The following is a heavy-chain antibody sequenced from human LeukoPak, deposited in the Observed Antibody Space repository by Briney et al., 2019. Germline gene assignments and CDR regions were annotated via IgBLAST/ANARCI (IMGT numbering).Heavy chain of an antibody. CDR2: VYYSGST. V-gene: IGHV4-59*12. Sequence: TSETLSLTCNVSGGSISTYYWTWIRQPPGKGLEWIGYVYYSGSTNYNPSLKSRVTISVDTSKNQFSLKLSSVTAADTAVYYCARAPRKSGYYQKPFDYWGQGTLVTVSS. D-gene: IGHD3-22*01. CDR1: GGSISTYY. J-gene: IGHJ4*02. CDR3: ARAPRKSGYYQKPFDY.